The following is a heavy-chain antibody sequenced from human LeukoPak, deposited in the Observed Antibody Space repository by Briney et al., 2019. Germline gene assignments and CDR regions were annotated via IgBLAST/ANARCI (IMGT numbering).Heavy chain of an antibody. CDR2: ISGSGGST. Sequence: PGGSLRLSCAASGFTFSSYAMSWVRQAPGKGLEWVSAISGSGGSTYYADSVKGRFTISRDNSKNTLYLQMNSLRAEDTAVYYCAKDHPTTVTIYKPSKYYFDYWGQGTLVTVSS. V-gene: IGHV3-23*01. J-gene: IGHJ4*02. D-gene: IGHD4-17*01. CDR1: GFTFSSYA. CDR3: AKDHPTTVTIYKPSKYYFDY.